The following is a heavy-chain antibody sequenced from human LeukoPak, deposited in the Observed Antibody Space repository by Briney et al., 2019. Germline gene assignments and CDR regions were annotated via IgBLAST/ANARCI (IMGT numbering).Heavy chain of an antibody. V-gene: IGHV4-38-2*02. CDR2: IYHSGST. CDR3: ARVKQWLTNNWFDS. Sequence: SETLSLACTVSGYSISSGYYWGWIRQPPGKGLEWIGSIYHSGSTYYNPSLKSRVTISVDTSKNQFSLKLSSVTAADTAVYYCARVKQWLTNNWFDSWGQGTLVTVSS. D-gene: IGHD6-19*01. J-gene: IGHJ5*01. CDR1: GYSISSGYY.